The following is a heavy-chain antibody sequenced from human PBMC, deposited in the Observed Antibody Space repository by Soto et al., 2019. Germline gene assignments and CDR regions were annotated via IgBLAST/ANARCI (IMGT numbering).Heavy chain of an antibody. CDR2: ISYDGSNK. CDR1: GFTFSSYA. D-gene: IGHD1-26*01. J-gene: IGHJ6*02. V-gene: IGHV3-30-3*01. Sequence: GGSLRLSCAASGFTFSSYAMHWVRQAPGKGLEWVAVISYDGSNKYYADSVKGRFTISRDNSKNTLYLQMNSLRAEDTAVYYCAREGANPFDYYYYGMDVWGQGTTVTVSS. CDR3: AREGANPFDYYYYGMDV.